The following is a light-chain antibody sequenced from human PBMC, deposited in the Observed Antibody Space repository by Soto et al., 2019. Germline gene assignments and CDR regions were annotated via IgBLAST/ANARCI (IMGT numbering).Light chain of an antibody. CDR1: QSISSW. CDR2: AAS. Sequence: DIQVTQSPSTRSAAVGVGVIIFCRASQSISSWLAWYQQKPGKAPKLLIYAASSLESGVPSRFSGSGSGTEFTLTISSLQPDDFATYYRQQYNSYTFGQGTRLEIK. V-gene: IGKV1-5*02. CDR3: QQYNSYT. J-gene: IGKJ5*01.